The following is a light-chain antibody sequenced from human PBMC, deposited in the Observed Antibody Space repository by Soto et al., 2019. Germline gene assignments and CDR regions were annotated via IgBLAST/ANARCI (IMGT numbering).Light chain of an antibody. CDR1: QSVSSSD. CDR2: GAS. Sequence: VLTQSPGNLSLPPGERATLFCRAGQSVSSSDLAWYQQKPDQAPRLLIYGASSRATGIPDRFSGSGSGTDFTITISSLEPEDVAVYYCQHYRNSPLTLGGGTKVDIK. CDR3: QHYRNSPLT. V-gene: IGKV3-20*01. J-gene: IGKJ4*01.